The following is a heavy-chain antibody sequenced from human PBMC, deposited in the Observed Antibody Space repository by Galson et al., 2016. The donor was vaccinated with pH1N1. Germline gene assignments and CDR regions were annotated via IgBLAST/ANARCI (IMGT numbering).Heavy chain of an antibody. J-gene: IGHJ3*01. D-gene: IGHD6-13*01. CDR1: GFTFSSYW. CDR3: ARAIAAAGSA. CDR2: INQDGSEI. V-gene: IGHV3-7*01. Sequence: PRLSCAASGFTFSSYWMTWVRQAPGKGLEWVANINQDGSEIYYVDSVKGRFTISRDNAKNSLHLQMNSLRAEDTAVYYCARAIAAAGSAWGQGTLVTVSS.